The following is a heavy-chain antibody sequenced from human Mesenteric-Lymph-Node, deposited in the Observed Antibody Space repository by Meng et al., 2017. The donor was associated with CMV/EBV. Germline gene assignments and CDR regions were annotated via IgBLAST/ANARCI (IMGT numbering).Heavy chain of an antibody. J-gene: IGHJ3*02. V-gene: IGHV3-7*01. CDR3: ARDRGAFDI. D-gene: IGHD3-10*01. Sequence: GGSLRLSCAASGFTFGNYWMNWVRQAPGKGLEWVANIKKDGSEKYYVDSVKGRFTISRDNAKNSLYLQMNSLRAEDTAVYYCARDRGAFDIWGQGTMVTVSS. CDR2: IKKDGSEK. CDR1: GFTFGNYW.